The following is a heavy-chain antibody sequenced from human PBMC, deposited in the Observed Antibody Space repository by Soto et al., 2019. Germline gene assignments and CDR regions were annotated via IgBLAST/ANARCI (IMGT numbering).Heavy chain of an antibody. CDR1: GYTFTSYY. Sequence: ASVKVSCKASGYTFTSYYMHWVRQAPGQGLEWMGIINPSGGSTSYAQKFQGRVTMTGDTSTSTVYMELSSLRSEDTAVYYCARGPTHSSLLGYDPYFDYWGQGTLVTVSS. CDR3: ARGPTHSSLLGYDPYFDY. V-gene: IGHV1-46*03. J-gene: IGHJ4*02. CDR2: INPSGGST. D-gene: IGHD2-15*01.